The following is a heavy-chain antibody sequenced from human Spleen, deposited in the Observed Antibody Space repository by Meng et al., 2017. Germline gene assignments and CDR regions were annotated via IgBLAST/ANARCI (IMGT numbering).Heavy chain of an antibody. D-gene: IGHD1-1*01. Sequence: SETLSLTCAVSGYSITGSYNWGWIRQSPGKGLEWIGSIYQSGSTYYNPSLKSRVTMSADKSKNKFSLKLSSVTDADTAVYYCARGGVLVTGYFYGMDVWGRGTMVTVSS. CDR2: IYQSGST. V-gene: IGHV4-38-2*01. CDR1: GYSITGSYN. J-gene: IGHJ6*02. CDR3: ARGGVLVTGYFYGMDV.